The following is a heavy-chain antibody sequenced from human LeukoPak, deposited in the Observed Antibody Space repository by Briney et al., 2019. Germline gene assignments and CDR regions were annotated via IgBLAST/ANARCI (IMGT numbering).Heavy chain of an antibody. CDR2: INPSGGST. CDR3: AKATLVGATYYFDY. CDR1: GSTFTNYY. Sequence: ASVKVSCKASGSTFTNYYMHWVRRAPGQGLEGMGIINPSGGSTSYAQKFQGRVTMTRDTSTSTVYMELSSLRSEDTAVYYCAKATLVGATYYFDYWGQGTLVTVSS. V-gene: IGHV1-46*01. J-gene: IGHJ4*02. D-gene: IGHD1-26*01.